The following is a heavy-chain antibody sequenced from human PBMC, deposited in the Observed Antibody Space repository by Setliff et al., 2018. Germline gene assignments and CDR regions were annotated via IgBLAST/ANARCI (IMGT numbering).Heavy chain of an antibody. V-gene: IGHV4-59*08. D-gene: IGHD3-9*01. CDR2: FYHSGST. CDR1: GGSISSYY. CDR3: ARGYYNGRGYYYLPCSFDS. J-gene: IGHJ4*02. Sequence: SETLSLTCNVSGGSISSYYWTWIRQPPGKGLEWIGYFYHSGSTNYNPSLKGRVTMTSDTSPNQFSLMLRSVTAADTALYYCARGYYNGRGYYYLPCSFDSWGRGIVVTVSS.